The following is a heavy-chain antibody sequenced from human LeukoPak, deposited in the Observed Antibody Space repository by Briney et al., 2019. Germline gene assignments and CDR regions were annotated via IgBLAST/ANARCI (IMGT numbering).Heavy chain of an antibody. CDR3: AKPRSSGDTVTTE. D-gene: IGHD4-11*01. J-gene: IGHJ4*02. Sequence: GGSLRLSCAASGFTFSSYGMHWVRQAPGKGLEWVAFIRYDGSNKYYADSVKGRFTISRDNSKNTLYLQMNSLRAEDTAVYYCAKPRSSGDTVTTEWGQGTLVTVSS. V-gene: IGHV3-30*02. CDR1: GFTFSSYG. CDR2: IRYDGSNK.